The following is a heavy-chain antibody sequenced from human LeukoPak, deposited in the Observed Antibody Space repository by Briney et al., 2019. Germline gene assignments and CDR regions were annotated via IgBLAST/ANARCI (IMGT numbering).Heavy chain of an antibody. CDR2: IIPIFGTA. CDR3: ARAQRGREVFDY. CDR1: GGTFISYA. V-gene: IGHV1-69*13. J-gene: IGHJ4*02. D-gene: IGHD1-26*01. Sequence: ASVKVSCKAPGGTFISYAISWVRQAPGQGLEWMGGIIPIFGTANYAQKFQGRVTITADESTSTAYMELSSLRSEDTAVYYCARAQRGREVFDYWGQGTLVTVSS.